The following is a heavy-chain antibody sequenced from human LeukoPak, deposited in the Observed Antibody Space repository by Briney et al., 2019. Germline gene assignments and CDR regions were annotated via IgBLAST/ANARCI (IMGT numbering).Heavy chain of an antibody. D-gene: IGHD3-3*01. V-gene: IGHV4-59*08. CDR2: VYYSGST. CDR1: GGSISNYY. Sequence: PSETVSLLCTVSGGSISNYYRSWIRQPPGKGLEWIGYVYYSGSTNYNTSLKSRVTISVDTSKNHFSLKLNSVTAADTAVYYCARLPYDFWEGYYFDYWGQGTLGTVSS. J-gene: IGHJ4*02. CDR3: ARLPYDFWEGYYFDY.